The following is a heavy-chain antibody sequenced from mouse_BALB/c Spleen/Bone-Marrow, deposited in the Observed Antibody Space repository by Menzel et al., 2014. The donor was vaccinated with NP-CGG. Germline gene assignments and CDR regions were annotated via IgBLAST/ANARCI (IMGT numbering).Heavy chain of an antibody. CDR3: TPRLRY. J-gene: IGHJ2*01. V-gene: IGHV1S22*01. Sequence: LQQSGSELVRPGASVKLSCKASGYTFTSYWMHWVKQRPGQGLEWIGNIYPGSGSTNYDEKFKSKATLTVDTSSSTAYMQLSSLTSESSAVYYCTPRLRYWGQGTTLTVSS. CDR1: GYTFTSYW. D-gene: IGHD1-2*01. CDR2: IYPGSGST.